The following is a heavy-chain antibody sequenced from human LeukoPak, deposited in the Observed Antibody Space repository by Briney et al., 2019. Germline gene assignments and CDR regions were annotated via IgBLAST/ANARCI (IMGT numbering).Heavy chain of an antibody. CDR2: ISYDGSNK. CDR1: GFTFSSYG. CDR3: ARGAHKRDDYGGFFDY. Sequence: PGGSLRLSCAASGFTFSSYGMHWVRQAPGKGLEWVAVISYDGSNKYYADSVKGRFTISRDNSKNTLYLQMNSLGAEDTAVYYCARGAHKRDDYGGFFDYWGQGTLVTVSS. J-gene: IGHJ4*02. V-gene: IGHV3-30*03. D-gene: IGHD4/OR15-4a*01.